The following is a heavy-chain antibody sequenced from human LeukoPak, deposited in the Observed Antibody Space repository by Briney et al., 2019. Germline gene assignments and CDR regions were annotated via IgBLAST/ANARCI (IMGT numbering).Heavy chain of an antibody. CDR3: ARFFWQMGAADY. CDR1: GFTFTSHD. J-gene: IGHJ4*02. D-gene: IGHD1-26*01. Sequence: ASVKVSCKASGFTFTSHDYNWVRQAPGQGLEWMGWISAYNGNTNYAQKLQGRVTMTTDTSTSTAYMELRSLRSDDTAVYYCARFFWQMGAADYWGQGTLVTISS. V-gene: IGHV1-18*01. CDR2: ISAYNGNT.